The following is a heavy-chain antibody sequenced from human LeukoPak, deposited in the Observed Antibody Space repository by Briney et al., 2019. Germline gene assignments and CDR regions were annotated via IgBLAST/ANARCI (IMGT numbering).Heavy chain of an antibody. CDR2: IKQDGSEK. J-gene: IGHJ3*01. CDR1: GFTFSSSW. Sequence: GGSLRLSCAASGFTFSSSWMSWIRQAPGKGLEWVANIKQDGSEKYYVDSVKGRFTISRDNAKNSLYLQMNSLRAEDTAVYYCARTKRGYDAFDVWGQGTVVTVSS. CDR3: ARTKRGYDAFDV. D-gene: IGHD3-10*01. V-gene: IGHV3-7*04.